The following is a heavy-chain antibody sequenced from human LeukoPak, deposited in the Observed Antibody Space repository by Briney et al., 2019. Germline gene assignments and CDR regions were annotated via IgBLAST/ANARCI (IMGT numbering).Heavy chain of an antibody. CDR1: GFTFSSYA. V-gene: IGHV3-30-3*01. CDR3: AKESGYVPRGLFDY. J-gene: IGHJ4*02. D-gene: IGHD5-12*01. Sequence: GGSLRLSCAASGFTFSSYAMHWVRQAPGKGLEWVAVISYDGSNKYYADSVKGRFTISRDNSKNTLYLQMNSLRAEDTAVYYCAKESGYVPRGLFDYWGQGTLVTVSS. CDR2: ISYDGSNK.